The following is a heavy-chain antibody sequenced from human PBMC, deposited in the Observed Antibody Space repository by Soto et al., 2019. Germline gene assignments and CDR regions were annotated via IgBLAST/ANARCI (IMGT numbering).Heavy chain of an antibody. J-gene: IGHJ4*02. D-gene: IGHD5-12*01. CDR3: AKTLYGGCDY. CDR2: ISGSGGST. Sequence: PGGSLRLSCAASGFTFSSYAMSWVRQAPGKGLEWVSAISGSGGSTYYADSVKGRFTISRDDSKNTVYLQMNSLRVEDTAVYYCAKTLYGGCDYWGRGTLVTVSS. V-gene: IGHV3-23*01. CDR1: GFTFSSYA.